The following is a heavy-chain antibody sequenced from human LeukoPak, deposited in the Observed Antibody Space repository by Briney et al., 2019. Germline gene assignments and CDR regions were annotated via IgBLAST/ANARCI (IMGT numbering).Heavy chain of an antibody. CDR2: IIPIFGTA. Sequence: SVKVSCKASGGTFSSYAISWVRRAPGQGLEWMGGIIPIFGTANYAQKFQGRVTITADKSTSTAYMELSSLRSEDTAVYYCARDGDQVRGAEYYYYGMDVWGKGTTVTVSS. CDR3: ARDGDQVRGAEYYYYGMDV. D-gene: IGHD3-10*01. J-gene: IGHJ6*04. V-gene: IGHV1-69*06. CDR1: GGTFSSYA.